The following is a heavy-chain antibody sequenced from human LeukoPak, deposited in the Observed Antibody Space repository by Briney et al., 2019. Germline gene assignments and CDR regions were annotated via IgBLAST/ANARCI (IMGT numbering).Heavy chain of an antibody. V-gene: IGHV3-15*07. CDR2: IRTKSDGGTV. J-gene: IGHJ4*02. CDR3: ATPALGRRLYYYDY. CDR1: GFTFSSAC. D-gene: IGHD3-16*01. Sequence: TPGGSLRLSCAASGFTFSSACLSWVRQAPGKGLEWVGRIRTKSDGGTVDYAAPVKGRFTISRDDSKNTLFLQMNSLKTEDTAVYYCATPALGRRLYYYDYWGQGTLVTVSS.